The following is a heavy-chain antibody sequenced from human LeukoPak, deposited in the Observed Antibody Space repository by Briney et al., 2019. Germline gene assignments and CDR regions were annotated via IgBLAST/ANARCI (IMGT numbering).Heavy chain of an antibody. CDR3: ARWLYSGGWAIDY. CDR1: GFTFSSYN. D-gene: IGHD6-19*01. CDR2: ISSSSSYI. Sequence: GGSLRLSCAASGFTFSSYNMDWVRPAPGKGLEWVSSISSSSSYIYYADSVKGRFTISRDNAKKSLYLQMNSLRAGDTAVYYCARWLYSGGWAIDYWGQGTMVSVSS. V-gene: IGHV3-21*01. J-gene: IGHJ4*02.